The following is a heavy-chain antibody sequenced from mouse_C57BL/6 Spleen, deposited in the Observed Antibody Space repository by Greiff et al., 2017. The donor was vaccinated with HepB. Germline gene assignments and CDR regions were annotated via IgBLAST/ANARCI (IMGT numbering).Heavy chain of an antibody. Sequence: EVQLVESEGGLVQPGSSMKLSCTASGFTFSDYYMAWVRQVPEKGLEWVANINYDGSSTYYLDSLKSRFIISRDNAKNILYLQMSSLKSEDTATYYCARGPGAGYAMDYWGQGTSVTVSS. CDR3: ARGPGAGYAMDY. J-gene: IGHJ4*01. CDR1: GFTFSDYY. CDR2: INYDGSST. V-gene: IGHV5-16*01.